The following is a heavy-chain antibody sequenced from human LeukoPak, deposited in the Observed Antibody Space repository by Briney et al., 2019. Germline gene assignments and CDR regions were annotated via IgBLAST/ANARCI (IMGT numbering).Heavy chain of an antibody. Sequence: SVKVSCKASGGTFSSYAISWVRQAPGQGLEWMGGIIPIFGTANYAQKFQGRVTITADESTSTAYMELSSLRSEDTAVYYCVRAMAPPNIAAAGFADYYGMDVWGQGTTVTVSS. CDR2: IIPIFGTA. J-gene: IGHJ6*02. V-gene: IGHV1-69*01. D-gene: IGHD6-13*01. CDR1: GGTFSSYA. CDR3: VRAMAPPNIAAAGFADYYGMDV.